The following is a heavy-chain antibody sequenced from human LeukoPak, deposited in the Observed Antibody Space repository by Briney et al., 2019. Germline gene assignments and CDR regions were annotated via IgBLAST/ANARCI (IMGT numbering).Heavy chain of an antibody. J-gene: IGHJ6*03. Sequence: SETLSLTCTVSGGSISTYYWSWIRQPPGKGLEWIGYIYYSGSTNYNPSLKSRVTISVDTSKNQFSLKLSSVTAADTAVYYCARVETSYCYMDVWGKGTTVTVSS. CDR1: GGSISTYY. V-gene: IGHV4-59*01. CDR3: ARVETSYCYMDV. CDR2: IYYSGST.